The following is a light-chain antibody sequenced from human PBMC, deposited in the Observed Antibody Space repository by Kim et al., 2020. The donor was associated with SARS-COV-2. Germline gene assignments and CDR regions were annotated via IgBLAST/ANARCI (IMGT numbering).Light chain of an antibody. CDR1: NTDLGINY. CDR3: ATWDDSLSGLYV. V-gene: IGLV1-47*01. Sequence: RGPTTSSEDNTDLGINYVYWYHQHPRRAPNLLIYRSNQRPSGVPDRFSCSESGTSASLAISVLRPEDEADYYCATWDDSLSGLYVFGTGTKVTVL. J-gene: IGLJ1*01. CDR2: RSN.